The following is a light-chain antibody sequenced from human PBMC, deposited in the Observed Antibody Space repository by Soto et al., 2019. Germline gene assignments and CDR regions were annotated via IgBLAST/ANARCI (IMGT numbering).Light chain of an antibody. CDR3: QQYNNWPPWT. Sequence: EIRMTQSPATLSVSPGERATLSCRASQSVSINLAWYQQKPGQAPRLLIYAASTRATGIPARFSGSGSGTEFTLTISSLQSEDFAVYYCQQYNNWPPWTFGQGTKVEIK. CDR1: QSVSIN. CDR2: AAS. J-gene: IGKJ1*01. V-gene: IGKV3-15*01.